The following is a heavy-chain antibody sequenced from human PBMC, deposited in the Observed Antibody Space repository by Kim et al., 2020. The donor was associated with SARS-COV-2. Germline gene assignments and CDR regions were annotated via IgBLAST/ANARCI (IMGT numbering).Heavy chain of an antibody. D-gene: IGHD3-22*01. CDR2: ISGSGGST. Sequence: GGSLRLSCAASGFTFSSYAMSSVRQAPGKGLEWVSAISGSGGSTYYADSVKGRFTISRDNSKNTLYLQMNSLRAEDTAVYYCAKGPRKNYYDSSGYFDYWGQGTLVTVSS. J-gene: IGHJ4*02. CDR1: GFTFSSYA. V-gene: IGHV3-23*01. CDR3: AKGPRKNYYDSSGYFDY.